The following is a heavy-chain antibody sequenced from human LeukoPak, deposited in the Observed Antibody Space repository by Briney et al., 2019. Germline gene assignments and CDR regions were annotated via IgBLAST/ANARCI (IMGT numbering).Heavy chain of an antibody. CDR2: INDRGTT. V-gene: IGHV4-34*01. Sequence: SETLSLTCAVYGGSFNNYYWSWVRQPPGKGLEWIGEINDRGTTTSNPSLKSRVTVSVDTSKNQFSLRMTSVTAADTAVYFCARKGLLGYCTNGVCRDYYYYMDVWANGTAVTVSS. CDR1: GGSFNNYY. CDR3: ARKGLLGYCTNGVCRDYYYYMDV. D-gene: IGHD2-8*01. J-gene: IGHJ6*03.